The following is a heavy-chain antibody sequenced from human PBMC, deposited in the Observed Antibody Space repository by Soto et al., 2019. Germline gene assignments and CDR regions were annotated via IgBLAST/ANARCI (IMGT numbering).Heavy chain of an antibody. Sequence: QVQLVQSGAEVKKPGSSVNVSCKASGGTFSSYAISWVRQAPGQGLEWMGGIIPIFGRANYAQKFQGRVTITEDESTSTAYMELSSLRSEDTAVYYCASAIAAAGILDPCRQGTLVTVSS. CDR2: IIPIFGRA. J-gene: IGHJ5*02. CDR1: GGTFSSYA. V-gene: IGHV1-69*01. CDR3: ASAIAAAGILDP. D-gene: IGHD6-13*01.